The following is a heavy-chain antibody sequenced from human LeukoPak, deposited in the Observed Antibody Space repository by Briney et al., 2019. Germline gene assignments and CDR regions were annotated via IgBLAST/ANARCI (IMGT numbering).Heavy chain of an antibody. CDR1: GGSFSGYY. D-gene: IGHD3-22*01. V-gene: IGHV4-34*01. CDR3: ARGGPSYDSSGYYYDRGASWDY. Sequence: PSETLSLTCAVYGGSFSGYYWSWIRQPPGKGLEWIGEINHSGSTNYNPSLKSRVTISVDTSKNQFSLKLSSVTAADTAVYYCARGGPSYDSSGYYYDRGASWDYWGQGTLVTVSS. J-gene: IGHJ4*02. CDR2: INHSGST.